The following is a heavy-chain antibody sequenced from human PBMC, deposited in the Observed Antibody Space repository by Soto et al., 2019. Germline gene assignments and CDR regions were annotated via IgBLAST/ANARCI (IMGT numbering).Heavy chain of an antibody. Sequence: SXKVSCKAAGYTXIYSAIDLVRQAPGQRLEWMGWINAGNGATKYSKKFQVRVTITRDTSESEVYMELSSVRSEDTAVYYCARDMEGARKAFDFWGQGTMGTVSS. V-gene: IGHV1-3*01. J-gene: IGHJ3*01. CDR3: ARDMEGARKAFDF. D-gene: IGHD1-26*01. CDR2: INAGNGAT. CDR1: GYTXIYSA.